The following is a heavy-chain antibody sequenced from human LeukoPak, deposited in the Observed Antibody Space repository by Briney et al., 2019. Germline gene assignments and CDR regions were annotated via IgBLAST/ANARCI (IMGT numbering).Heavy chain of an antibody. CDR3: ARAASIAARYYYYYGMDV. CDR1: GYTFTGYY. Sequence: ASVKVSCKASGYTFTGYYMHWVRQAPGHGLEWMGWINPNSGGTNYAQKFQGRVTMTRDTSISTAYMELSRLRSDDTAVYYCARAASIAARYYYYYGMDVWGQGTTVTVSS. V-gene: IGHV1-2*02. CDR2: INPNSGGT. D-gene: IGHD6-6*01. J-gene: IGHJ6*02.